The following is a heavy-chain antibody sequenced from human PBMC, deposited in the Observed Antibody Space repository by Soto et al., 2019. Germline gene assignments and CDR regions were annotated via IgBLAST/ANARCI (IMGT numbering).Heavy chain of an antibody. Sequence: PGGSLRLSCAASGFTFSGSAMHWVRQASGKGLEWVGRIRSKANSYAAAYAASVKGRFTISRDDSKNTAYLQMNSLKTEDTAVYYCTSLARMGATCFVDYWGQGTLVTVSS. CDR3: TSLARMGATCFVDY. CDR1: GFTFSGSA. J-gene: IGHJ4*02. CDR2: IRSKANSYAA. V-gene: IGHV3-73*01. D-gene: IGHD1-26*01.